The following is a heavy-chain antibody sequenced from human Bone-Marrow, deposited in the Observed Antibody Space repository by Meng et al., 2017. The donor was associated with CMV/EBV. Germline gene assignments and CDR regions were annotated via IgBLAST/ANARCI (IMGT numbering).Heavy chain of an antibody. CDR3: ARDHCSSTSCYRDAFDI. Sequence: GGSLRLSCAASGFTVSSNYMSWVRQAPGKGLEWVSVIYSGGSTYYADSVKGRFTISRDNAKNSLYLQMNSLRAEDTAVYYCARDHCSSTSCYRDAFDIWGQGTMVTVSS. CDR1: GFTVSSNY. V-gene: IGHV3-53*05. D-gene: IGHD2-2*01. CDR2: IYSGGST. J-gene: IGHJ3*02.